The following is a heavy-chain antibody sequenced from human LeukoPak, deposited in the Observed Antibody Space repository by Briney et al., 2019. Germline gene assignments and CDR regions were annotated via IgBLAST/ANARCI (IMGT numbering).Heavy chain of an antibody. J-gene: IGHJ4*02. D-gene: IGHD2-15*01. V-gene: IGHV1-2*02. CDR2: IHPNGGGT. CDR3: ARELWTGGSPYFDS. Sequence: ASVKLSCKASGYTFIGHYIHSVRQAPGLRLEWRGWIHPNGGGTTYAQKFQGRVTMTRETSSSTVYMELRRLRYDDTAVYYCARELWTGGSPYFDSWGQGSLVTVSS. CDR1: GYTFIGHY.